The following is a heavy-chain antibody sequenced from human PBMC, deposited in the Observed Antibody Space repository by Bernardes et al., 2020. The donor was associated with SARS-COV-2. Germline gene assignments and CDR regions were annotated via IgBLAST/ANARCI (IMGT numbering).Heavy chain of an antibody. CDR2: ISWSGAST. J-gene: IGHJ5*02. CDR1: GFTFSSHG. V-gene: IGHV3-20*01. D-gene: IGHD4-17*01. Sequence: GGSLRLSCVASGFTFSSHGMHWVRQVPGKGLEWVSGISWSGASTGYADSVKGRFTISRDNARKSLYLQMNSLRAEDTAVYHCAREKLQNYFGDYDDHWGQGTLVTVSS. CDR3: AREKLQNYFGDYDDH.